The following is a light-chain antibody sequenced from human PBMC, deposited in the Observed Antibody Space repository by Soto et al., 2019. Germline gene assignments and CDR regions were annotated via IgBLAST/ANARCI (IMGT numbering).Light chain of an antibody. Sequence: QSALTQPASVSGSPGQSITISCTGTSSDIAVYNYVSWYQQHPGKAPKLMLYEVSYRPSGVSNRFSGSKSGNTASLTISGLQAEDEADYYCCSYAGFSSFVFGTGTKLTVL. J-gene: IGLJ1*01. CDR2: EVS. CDR3: CSYAGFSSFV. V-gene: IGLV2-14*01. CDR1: SSDIAVYNY.